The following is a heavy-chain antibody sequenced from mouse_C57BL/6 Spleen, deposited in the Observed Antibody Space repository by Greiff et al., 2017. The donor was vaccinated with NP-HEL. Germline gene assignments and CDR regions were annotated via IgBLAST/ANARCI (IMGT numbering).Heavy chain of an antibody. CDR2: INPYNGGT. Sequence: EVQLQQSGPVLVKPGASVKMSCKASGYTFTDYYMNWVKQSHGKSLEWIGVINPYNGGTSYNQKFKGKATLTVDKSSSTAYMELNSLTSEDSAVYYCARPITTVDYFDYWGQGTTLTVSS. CDR1: GYTFTDYY. CDR3: ARPITTVDYFDY. J-gene: IGHJ2*01. D-gene: IGHD1-1*01. V-gene: IGHV1-19*01.